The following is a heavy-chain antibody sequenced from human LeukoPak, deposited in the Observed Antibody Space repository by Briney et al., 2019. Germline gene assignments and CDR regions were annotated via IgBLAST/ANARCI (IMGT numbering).Heavy chain of an antibody. CDR3: ARDLSVIAVAGPGDY. D-gene: IGHD6-19*01. CDR1: GGSISSSSYY. CDR2: IYYSEST. V-gene: IGHV4-39*07. Sequence: SETLSLTCTVSGGSISSSSYYWGWIRQPPGKGLEWIGSIYYSESTYYNPSLKSRVTISVDTSKNQFSLKLSSVTAADTAVYYCARDLSVIAVAGPGDYWGQGTLVTVSS. J-gene: IGHJ4*02.